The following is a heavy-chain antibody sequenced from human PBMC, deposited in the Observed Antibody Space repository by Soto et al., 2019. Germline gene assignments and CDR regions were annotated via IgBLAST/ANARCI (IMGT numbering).Heavy chain of an antibody. CDR1: GFTFSSYG. CDR2: IWYDGSNK. J-gene: IGHJ3*02. Sequence: PGGSLRLSCAASGFTFSSYGMHWVRQAPGKGLEWVAVIWYDGSNKYYADSVKGRFTISRDNSKNTLYLQMNSLRAEDTAVYYCARTPGANYYDSSGYLKQKKNSDAFDIWGQGTMVTVSS. V-gene: IGHV3-33*01. CDR3: ARTPGANYYDSSGYLKQKKNSDAFDI. D-gene: IGHD3-22*01.